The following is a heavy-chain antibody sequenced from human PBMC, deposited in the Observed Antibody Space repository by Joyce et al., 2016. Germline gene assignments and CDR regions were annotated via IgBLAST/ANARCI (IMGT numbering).Heavy chain of an antibody. D-gene: IGHD2-21*02. CDR2: SNAGDEKT. CDR1: GYNFITYA. CDR3: ARVESRYGDFTAPFDS. V-gene: IGHV1-3*01. Sequence: QVQLVQSGAAVKQPGASVKVSCQTSGYNFITYAMHWVRQAPGQRLEWMGSSNAGDEKTKYSQKFQGRVTLTRDTSATTAYMELSSLRSEDTAAYYCARVESRYGDFTAPFDSWGQGTRVTVSS. J-gene: IGHJ4*02.